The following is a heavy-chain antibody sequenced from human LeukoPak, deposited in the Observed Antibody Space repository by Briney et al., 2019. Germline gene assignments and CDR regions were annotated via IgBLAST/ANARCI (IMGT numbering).Heavy chain of an antibody. CDR1: GGSISSGGYY. CDR2: IYYSGST. D-gene: IGHD3-22*01. Sequence: SETLSLTCTVSGGSISSGGYYWSWIRQHPGKGLGWIGYIYYSGSTYYNPSLKSRVTISVDTSKNQFPLKLSSVTAADTAVYYCARMGYYYDSSGYYTPIDYWGQGTLVTVSS. V-gene: IGHV4-31*03. J-gene: IGHJ4*02. CDR3: ARMGYYYDSSGYYTPIDY.